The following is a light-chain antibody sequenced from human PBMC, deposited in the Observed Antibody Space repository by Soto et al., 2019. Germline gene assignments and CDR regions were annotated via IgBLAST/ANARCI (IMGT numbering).Light chain of an antibody. CDR2: KAS. Sequence: DIQMTQSPSTLSASVGDRVTITCRASQSISSWLAWYQQKPGTAPKLLIYKASTLQTGVPSRFSGSGSGTELTLTISSLQPDDFATYYCQQYNDNWTFGQGTKV. J-gene: IGKJ1*01. V-gene: IGKV1-5*03. CDR1: QSISSW. CDR3: QQYNDNWT.